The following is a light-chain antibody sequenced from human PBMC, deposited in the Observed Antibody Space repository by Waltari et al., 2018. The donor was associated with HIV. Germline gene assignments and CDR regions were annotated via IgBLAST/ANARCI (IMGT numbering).Light chain of an antibody. V-gene: IGLV1-47*01. Sequence: QSVLTQPPSASGTPGQSVSISCSGSRSNIGSNYVYWYQHLPGTTPRVVSYRSDQRPSVVPDRFSGSYSGTSASLAISGLRSEDEAHYYCASWDDNLSGWVFGGGTKLTVL. CDR3: ASWDDNLSGWV. CDR2: RSD. J-gene: IGLJ3*02. CDR1: RSNIGSNY.